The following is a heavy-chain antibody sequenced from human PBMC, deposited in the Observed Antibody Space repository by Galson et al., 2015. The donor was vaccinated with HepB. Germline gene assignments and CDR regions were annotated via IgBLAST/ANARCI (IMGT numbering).Heavy chain of an antibody. V-gene: IGHV3-48*04. D-gene: IGHD3-10*01. CDR2: ISSSSSTI. J-gene: IGHJ2*01. CDR1: GFTFSSYS. Sequence: SLRLSCAASGFTFSSYSMNWVRQAPGKGLEWVSYISSSSSTIYYADSVKGRFTISRDNAKNSLYLQMNSLRAEDTAVYYCAAAPGDFDLWGRGTLVTVSS. CDR3: AAAPGDFDL.